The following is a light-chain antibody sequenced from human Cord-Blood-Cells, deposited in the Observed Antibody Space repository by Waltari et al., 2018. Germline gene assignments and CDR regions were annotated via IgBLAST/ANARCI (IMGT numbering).Light chain of an antibody. J-gene: IGKJ2*01. CDR3: QQYGSSPPYT. CDR1: QSVSSSY. V-gene: IGKV3-20*01. Sequence: EIVLPQSPGTLSLSPGERATLSCRASQSVSSSYLAWYQQKPGQAPRLLIYGASSRATGIPDRFSGSGSGTDFTLTISRLGPEDFAVYYCQQYGSSPPYTVGQGTKLEIK. CDR2: GAS.